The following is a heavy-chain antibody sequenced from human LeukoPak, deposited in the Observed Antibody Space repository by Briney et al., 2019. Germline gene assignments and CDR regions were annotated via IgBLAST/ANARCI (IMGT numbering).Heavy chain of an antibody. CDR2: IWYDGSNK. Sequence: GGSLRLSCAASGFTFSSYAMSWVRQAPGKGVEWVAVIWYDGSNKYYADSVKGRFTISRDNSKNTLYLQMNSLRAEDTAVYYCAREPYYYDSSGYWSPAGYFDIWGQGTMVTVSS. CDR1: GFTFSSYA. V-gene: IGHV3-33*08. D-gene: IGHD3-22*01. J-gene: IGHJ3*02. CDR3: AREPYYYDSSGYWSPAGYFDI.